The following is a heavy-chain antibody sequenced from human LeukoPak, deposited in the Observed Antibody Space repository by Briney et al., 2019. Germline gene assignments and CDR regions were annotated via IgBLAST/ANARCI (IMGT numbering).Heavy chain of an antibody. V-gene: IGHV3-23*01. D-gene: IGHD2-15*01. Sequence: GGSLRLSCVDSGFTFSSSAMSWVRQAPGEGLEWVSAISNNGGYTYYADSVQGRFTISRDNSKSTLCLQMNSLRAEDTAVYYCAKQLGYCSDGSCYFPYWGQGTLVTVSS. CDR3: AKQLGYCSDGSCYFPY. CDR2: ISNNGGYT. CDR1: GFTFSSSA. J-gene: IGHJ4*02.